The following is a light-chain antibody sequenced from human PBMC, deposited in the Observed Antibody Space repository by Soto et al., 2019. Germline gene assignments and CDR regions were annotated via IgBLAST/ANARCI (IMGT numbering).Light chain of an antibody. J-gene: IGLJ2*01. V-gene: IGLV1-44*01. Sequence: QSVLTQPSSASGTPGQSVNISCPGTSSNIGSHTVNWYQQIPGKAPQLFIFRTNERPSGVPDRFSGSKSVTSASLAISGLHSDDEADYYCAAWDDRLNAVVFGGGTQLTVL. CDR3: AAWDDRLNAVV. CDR2: RTN. CDR1: SSNIGSHT.